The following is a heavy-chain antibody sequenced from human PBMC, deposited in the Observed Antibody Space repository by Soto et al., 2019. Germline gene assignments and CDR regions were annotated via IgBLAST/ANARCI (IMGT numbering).Heavy chain of an antibody. CDR1: GFTVSSNY. CDR3: ARGVNYYDSTNFDY. D-gene: IGHD3-22*01. CDR2: IYSGGST. Sequence: EVQLVESGGGLVQPGGSLRLSSAASGFTVSSNYMSWVRQAPGKGLEWVSVIYSGGSTYYADSVKGRFTISRDNSKNTLYLQMNSLRAEDTAVYYCARGVNYYDSTNFDYWGQGTLVTVSS. J-gene: IGHJ4*02. V-gene: IGHV3-66*01.